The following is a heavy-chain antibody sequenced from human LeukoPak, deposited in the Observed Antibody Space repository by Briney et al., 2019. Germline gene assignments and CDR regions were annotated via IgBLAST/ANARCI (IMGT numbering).Heavy chain of an antibody. D-gene: IGHD1-26*01. V-gene: IGHV4-39*01. Sequence: SETLSLTCAVYGGSFSGYYWGWIRQPPGKGLECIGSIYYSGSTYYNPSLKSRVTISVDTSKNQFSLKLSSVTAADTAVYYCARQAEYSGSYGHWGQGTLVTVSS. CDR1: GGSFSGYY. J-gene: IGHJ4*02. CDR3: ARQAEYSGSYGH. CDR2: IYYSGST.